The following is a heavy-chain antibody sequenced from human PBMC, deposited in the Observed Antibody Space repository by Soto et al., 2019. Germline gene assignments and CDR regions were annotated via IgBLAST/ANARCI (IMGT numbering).Heavy chain of an antibody. D-gene: IGHD3-3*01. V-gene: IGHV4-59*01. CDR1: GGSISSYY. CDR2: IYYSGST. J-gene: IGHJ4*02. Sequence: NPSETLSLTCTVSGGSISSYYWSWIRQPPGKGLEWIGYIYYSGSTNYNPSLKSRVTISVDTSKNQFSLKLSSVTAADTAVYYCARGSIRFLEWLSYPPSFDYWGQGTLVTVSS. CDR3: ARGSIRFLEWLSYPPSFDY.